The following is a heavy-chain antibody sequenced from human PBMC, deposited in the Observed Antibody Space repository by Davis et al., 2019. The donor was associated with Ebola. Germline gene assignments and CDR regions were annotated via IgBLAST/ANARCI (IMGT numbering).Heavy chain of an antibody. Sequence: PGGSLRLSCAASGFAFSSYVMRWVRQVPGKGLEWVSGISASGGTTYDAASVKGRFTISRDNSNSTLYLQMNSLRAEDTAVYYGAKQLFWFGEKTTWGQGTLVTVSS. V-gene: IGHV3-23*01. CDR3: AKQLFWFGEKTT. J-gene: IGHJ5*02. CDR1: GFAFSSYV. CDR2: ISASGGTT. D-gene: IGHD3-10*01.